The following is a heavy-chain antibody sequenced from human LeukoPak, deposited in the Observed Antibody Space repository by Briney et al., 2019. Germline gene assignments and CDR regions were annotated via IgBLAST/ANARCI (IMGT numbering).Heavy chain of an antibody. CDR1: GSSISNGGFS. J-gene: IGHJ3*02. V-gene: IGHV4-30-2*02. D-gene: IGHD6-19*01. Sequence: SQTLSLTCAVSGSSISNGGFSWSWIRQPPGKGLEWIGYIYHSGNTYYNPSLKSRVTISVDRSKNQFSLKLNSVTAADTAVYYCARMYSSGWYAGDAFDIWGPGTMVAVSS. CDR3: ARMYSSGWYAGDAFDI. CDR2: IYHSGNT.